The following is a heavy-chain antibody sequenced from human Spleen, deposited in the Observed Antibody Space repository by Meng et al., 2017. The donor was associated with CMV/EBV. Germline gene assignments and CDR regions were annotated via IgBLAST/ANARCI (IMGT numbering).Heavy chain of an antibody. Sequence: SGPTLVKPTQTLTLTCTFSGFSLSTRGMRVSWIRQPPGKALEWLARIDWDDDKFYSTSLKTRLTISKDTSKNQVVLTMTNMDTVDTATYYCARRYDSSGYYDYWGQGTLVTVSS. CDR3: ARRYDSSGYYDY. D-gene: IGHD3-22*01. CDR2: IDWDDDK. CDR1: GFSLSTRGMR. V-gene: IGHV2-70D*14. J-gene: IGHJ4*02.